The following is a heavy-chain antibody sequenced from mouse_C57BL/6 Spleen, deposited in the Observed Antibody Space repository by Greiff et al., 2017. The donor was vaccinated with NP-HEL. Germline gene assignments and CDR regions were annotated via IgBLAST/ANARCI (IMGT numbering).Heavy chain of an antibody. CDR1: GFNIKDDY. J-gene: IGHJ3*01. CDR2: IDPENGDT. V-gene: IGHV14-4*01. CDR3: TTDYYGSGLWFAY. Sequence: EVQLQQSGAELVRPGASVKLSCTASGFNIKDDYMHWVKQRPEQGLEWIGWIDPENGDTEYASKFQGKATITADTSSTTAYLQLSSLTSEDTAVYYCTTDYYGSGLWFAYWGQGTLVTVSA. D-gene: IGHD1-1*01.